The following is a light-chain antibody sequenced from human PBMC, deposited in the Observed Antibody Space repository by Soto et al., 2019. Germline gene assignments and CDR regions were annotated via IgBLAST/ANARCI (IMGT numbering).Light chain of an antibody. CDR3: AVWDDSLNGYV. V-gene: IGLV1-44*01. CDR1: NSNIGINA. CDR2: SDH. Sequence: QSVLTQPPSASGTPGQRVTISCSGSNSNIGINAVTWYQQLPGTAPRILIHSDHQRPSGVPDRFSGSTSATSASLAISGLQAEDEATYHCAVWDDSLNGYVFGTGTKVTVL. J-gene: IGLJ1*01.